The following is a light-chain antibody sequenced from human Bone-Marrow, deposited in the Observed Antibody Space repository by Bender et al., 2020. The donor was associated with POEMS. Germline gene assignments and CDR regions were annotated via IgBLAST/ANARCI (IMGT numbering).Light chain of an antibody. V-gene: IGLV2-14*01. CDR1: TSDVGGSNL. J-gene: IGLJ3*02. Sequence: QSALTQPASVSGSPGQSIAISCNGTTSDVGGSNLVSWYQQHPDKAPKLIIYDVTNRASGVSDRFSGSKSGNTASLTIIGLQAEDEADYYCQSYDNSLGGWVFGGGTKLTVL. CDR3: QSYDNSLGGWV. CDR2: DVT.